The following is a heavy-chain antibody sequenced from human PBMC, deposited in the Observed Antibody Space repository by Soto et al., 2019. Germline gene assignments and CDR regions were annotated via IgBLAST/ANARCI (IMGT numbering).Heavy chain of an antibody. CDR2: ISYDGTNK. J-gene: IGHJ4*02. V-gene: IGHV3-30-3*01. Sequence: QVQLVESGGGVVQPGRSMRLSCAASGFTFSTYAMHWFRQAPGKGMEWVAVISYDGTNKYYADSVKCRFTISRNNSQNTLYMQMNSLRTETTAVYYCARVNSSYPHSVITLVRGVIITAPVDNWGQGALVTVSS. CDR1: GFTFSTYA. CDR3: ARVNSSYPHSVITLVRGVIITAPVDN. D-gene: IGHD3-10*01.